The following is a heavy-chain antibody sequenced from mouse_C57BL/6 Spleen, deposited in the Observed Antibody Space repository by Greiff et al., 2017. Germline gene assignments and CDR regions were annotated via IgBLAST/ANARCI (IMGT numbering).Heavy chain of an antibody. D-gene: IGHD1-1*01. V-gene: IGHV1-81*01. Sequence: QVQLKQSGAELARPGASVKLSCKASGYTFTSYGISWVKQRTGQGLEWIGEIYPRSGNTYYNEKFQGKATLTADKSSSTAYMELRSLTSEDSAVYFWTRTTVVAPYAIDCWCQVASVSVSS. J-gene: IGHJ4*01. CDR3: TRTTVVAPYAIDC. CDR1: GYTFTSYG. CDR2: IYPRSGNT.